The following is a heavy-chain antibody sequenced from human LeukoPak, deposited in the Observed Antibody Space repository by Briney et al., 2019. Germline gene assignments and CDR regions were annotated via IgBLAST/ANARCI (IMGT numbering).Heavy chain of an antibody. J-gene: IGHJ4*02. Sequence: GGSLRLSCAASGFTFSSYGMSWVRQAPGKGLEWVSAISGSGGSTYYADSVKGRFTISRDNSKNTLYLQMNSLRAEDTAVYYCAKASAMIVVVSKHFDYWGQGTLVTVSS. CDR1: GFTFSSYG. V-gene: IGHV3-23*01. CDR2: ISGSGGST. CDR3: AKASAMIVVVSKHFDY. D-gene: IGHD3-22*01.